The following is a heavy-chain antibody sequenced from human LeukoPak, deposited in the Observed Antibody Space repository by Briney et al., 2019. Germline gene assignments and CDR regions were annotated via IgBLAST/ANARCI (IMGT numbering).Heavy chain of an antibody. V-gene: IGHV3-66*02. Sequence: GGSLRLSCAASGFTVGNNYMSWVRQAPGEGLEWVSVIYSDGGTYYADSVKARFTISRDNSKNTLYLQMNSLRADDTAVYYCARDPGGGPTHGYWGQGTLVTVSS. CDR3: ARDPGGGPTHGY. CDR2: IYSDGGT. CDR1: GFTVGNNY. J-gene: IGHJ4*02. D-gene: IGHD1-26*01.